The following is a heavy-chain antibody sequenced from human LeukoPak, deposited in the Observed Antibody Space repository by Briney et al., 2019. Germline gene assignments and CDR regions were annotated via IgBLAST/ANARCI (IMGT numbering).Heavy chain of an antibody. V-gene: IGHV1-3*01. CDR1: GYTFTSYA. Sequence: ASVKVSCKASGYTFTSYAMHWVRQAPRQRLEWMGWINAGNGNTKYSQKFQGRVTITRDTSASTAYMELSSLRSEDTAVYYCARVTAADAFDIWGQGTMVTVSS. CDR3: ARVTAADAFDI. CDR2: INAGNGNT. D-gene: IGHD2-2*01. J-gene: IGHJ3*02.